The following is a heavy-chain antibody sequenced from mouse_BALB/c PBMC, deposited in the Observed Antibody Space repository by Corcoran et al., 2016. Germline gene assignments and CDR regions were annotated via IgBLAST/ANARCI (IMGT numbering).Heavy chain of an antibody. D-gene: IGHD3-2*01. CDR3: AKTARGTYYFDY. Sequence: QVQLQTSGPEPVKPGASVKISCKASGYSFTSYYIQWVKQRPGQGLEGVGWIFPGSGNTKYNEKFKGKATLTADTSSSTAYMKRSSLTSEDSAVDFDAKTARGTYYFDYWGQGTTLTVSA. J-gene: IGHJ2*01. CDR2: IFPGSGNT. V-gene: IGHV1-66*01. CDR1: GYSFTSYY.